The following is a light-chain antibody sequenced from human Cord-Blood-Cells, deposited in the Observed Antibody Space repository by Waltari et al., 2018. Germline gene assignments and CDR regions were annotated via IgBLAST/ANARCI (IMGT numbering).Light chain of an antibody. Sequence: QSALTQPASVSGSPGQSITISCTGTSSDVGVYNYVSWYQQHPGKAPKLMIYDVSKRPSGVSNRFSGSKSGNTASLTISGLQAEDEADYYCSSYTSSSTSVVFGGGTKLTVL. V-gene: IGLV2-14*01. CDR2: DVS. J-gene: IGLJ2*01. CDR3: SSYTSSSTSVV. CDR1: SSDVGVYNY.